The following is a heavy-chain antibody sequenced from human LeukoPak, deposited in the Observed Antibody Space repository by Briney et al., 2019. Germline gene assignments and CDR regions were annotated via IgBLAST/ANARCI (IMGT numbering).Heavy chain of an antibody. Sequence: GGSLRLSCAASGITFSTSAMNWVRQAPGKGLEWVSGISGNSDKANYADSVKGRFTISRDNSKNTLYLQMNSLQAEDTAVYYCARQRSRYFLDHWGQGTLVTVSS. CDR3: ARQRSRYFLDH. J-gene: IGHJ4*02. CDR2: ISGNSDKA. D-gene: IGHD1-26*01. V-gene: IGHV3-23*01. CDR1: GITFSTSA.